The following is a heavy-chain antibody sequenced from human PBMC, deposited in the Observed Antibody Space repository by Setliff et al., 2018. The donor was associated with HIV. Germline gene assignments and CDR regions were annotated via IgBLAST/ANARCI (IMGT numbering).Heavy chain of an antibody. Sequence: GASVKVSCKASGGTFSSYAINWVRQAPGQGLELMGWINTATGSPRFAQGFRGRFGFSLDASVTTTYLHINNLEAADSAIYYCARDGADYNFRSGTHPFDIWGQGTLVTVSS. J-gene: IGHJ4*02. V-gene: IGHV7-4-1*02. CDR2: INTATGSP. D-gene: IGHD3-3*01. CDR3: ARDGADYNFRSGTHPFDI. CDR1: GGTFSSYA.